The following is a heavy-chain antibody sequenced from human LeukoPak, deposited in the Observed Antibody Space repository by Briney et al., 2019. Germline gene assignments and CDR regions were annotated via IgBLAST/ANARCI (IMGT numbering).Heavy chain of an antibody. CDR2: ISSSGSAI. D-gene: IGHD3-22*01. CDR1: GFTFSDYY. CDR3: ARERGGIVVVTSFDY. V-gene: IGHV3-11*01. J-gene: IGHJ4*02. Sequence: GGSLRLSCAASGFTFSDYYMSWIRQAPGKGLEWVSYISSSGSAIYYADSVKGRFTISRDNAKNSLYLQMNSLRAEDTAVYYCARERGGIVVVTSFDYWGQGTLVTVSS.